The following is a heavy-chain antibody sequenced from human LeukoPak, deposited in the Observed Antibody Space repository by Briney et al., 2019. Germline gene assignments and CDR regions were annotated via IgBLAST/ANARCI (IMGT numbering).Heavy chain of an antibody. CDR1: GYTFTGYY. J-gene: IGHJ2*01. Sequence: ASVKVSCKASGYTFTGYYMHWVRQAPGQGLEWMGWINPNSGGTNYAQKFQGRVTMTRDTSISTAYMELSRLRSDDTAVYYCARGGRNIVVVPAALPYWYFDLWGRGTLVTVSS. V-gene: IGHV1-2*02. CDR2: INPNSGGT. D-gene: IGHD2-2*01. CDR3: ARGGRNIVVVPAALPYWYFDL.